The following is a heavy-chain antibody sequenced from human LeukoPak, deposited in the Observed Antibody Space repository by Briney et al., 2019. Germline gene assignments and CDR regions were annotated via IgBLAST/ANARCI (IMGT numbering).Heavy chain of an antibody. CDR2: ISSSSSYI. J-gene: IGHJ4*02. Sequence: GGSLRLSCAASGFTISSYWMHWVRQAPGKGLVWVSSISSSSSYIYYADSVKGRFTISRDNAKNSLYLQMNSLRAEDTAVYYCAGGGDYGDYREGRFDYWGQGTLVTVSS. CDR1: GFTISSYW. V-gene: IGHV3-21*01. D-gene: IGHD4-17*01. CDR3: AGGGDYGDYREGRFDY.